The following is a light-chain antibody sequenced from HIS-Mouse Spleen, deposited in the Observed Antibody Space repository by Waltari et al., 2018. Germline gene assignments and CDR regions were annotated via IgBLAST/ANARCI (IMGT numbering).Light chain of an antibody. CDR1: SSNLGAGYD. CDR3: QSYDSSLSGSV. CDR2: GNS. V-gene: IGLV1-40*01. J-gene: IGLJ2*01. Sequence: QSVLTQPPSVSGAPGQRVTISCTGSSSNLGAGYDVPWYPQLPGTAPKLLIYGNSNRPSGVPDRFSGSKSGTSASLAITGLQAEDEADYYCQSYDSSLSGSVFGGGTKLTVL.